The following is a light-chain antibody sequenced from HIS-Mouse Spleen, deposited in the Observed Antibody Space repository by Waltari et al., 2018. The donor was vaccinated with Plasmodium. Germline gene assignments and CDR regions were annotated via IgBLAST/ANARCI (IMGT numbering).Light chain of an antibody. CDR2: KAS. Sequence: SYELTQPSSVSVSPGQTARITCSGDVLAKKYARWFQQKPGQAPVLVNSKASERPSGIPDRFSGSSSGTTVTLTISGAQVEDEADYYCYSAADNNRFGGGTKLTVL. CDR3: YSAADNNR. CDR1: VLAKKY. V-gene: IGLV3-27*01. J-gene: IGLJ3*02.